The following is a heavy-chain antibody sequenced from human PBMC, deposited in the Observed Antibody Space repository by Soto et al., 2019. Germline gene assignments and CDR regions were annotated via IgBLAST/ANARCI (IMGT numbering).Heavy chain of an antibody. CDR3: ARHLSSGYYYLNAFDI. V-gene: IGHV4-59*08. CDR2: IYYSGST. Sequence: QVQLQESGPGLVKPSETLSLTCTVSGGSISSYYWSWIRQPPGKGLEWIGYIYYSGSTNYNPSLKSRVTISVDTSKNPFSLKLSSVTAADTAVYYCARHLSSGYYYLNAFDIWGQGTMVTVSS. J-gene: IGHJ3*02. CDR1: GGSISSYY. D-gene: IGHD3-22*01.